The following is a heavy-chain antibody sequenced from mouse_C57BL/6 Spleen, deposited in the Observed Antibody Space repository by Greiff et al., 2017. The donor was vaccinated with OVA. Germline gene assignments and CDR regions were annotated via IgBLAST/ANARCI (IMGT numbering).Heavy chain of an antibody. Sequence: EVQLQQSGPELVKPGASVKISCKASGYTFTDYYMNWVKQSHGKSLEWIGDINPNNGGTSYNQKFKGKATLTVDKSSSTAYMELRSLTSEDSAVYYCAREPFAYWGQGTLVTDSA. CDR3: AREPFAY. CDR1: GYTFTDYY. CDR2: INPNNGGT. V-gene: IGHV1-26*01. J-gene: IGHJ3*01.